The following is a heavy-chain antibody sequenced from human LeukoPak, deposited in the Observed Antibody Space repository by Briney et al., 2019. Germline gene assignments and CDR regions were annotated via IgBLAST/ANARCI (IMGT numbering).Heavy chain of an antibody. J-gene: IGHJ5*02. CDR3: ARLRRWFDP. V-gene: IGHV4-59*08. Sequence: SETLSLTCTVSGGSMGSYYWSWIRQSPGKGLEWIGYIYYSGITNYNPSLKSRVTISVDTSKNQFSLKVTSVTAADTAVYYCARLRRWFDPWGQGTLVTVSS. CDR2: IYYSGIT. CDR1: GGSMGSYY.